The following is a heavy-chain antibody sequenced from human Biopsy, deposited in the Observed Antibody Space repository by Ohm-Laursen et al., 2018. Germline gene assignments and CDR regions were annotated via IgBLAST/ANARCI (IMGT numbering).Heavy chain of an antibody. Sequence: SEILSFTSAVFTKTFCDYYWSRHRQPQGKGLEWIGQINQSGRTNYNPSLKSRVNLSADKSNNQFSLKLTSETSADTAVYFCGNEVHGRDYWGLGALVTVSS. V-gene: IGHV4-34*08. D-gene: IGHD2-15*01. CDR1: TKTFCDYY. J-gene: IGHJ4*02. CDR2: INQSGRT. CDR3: GNEVHGRDY.